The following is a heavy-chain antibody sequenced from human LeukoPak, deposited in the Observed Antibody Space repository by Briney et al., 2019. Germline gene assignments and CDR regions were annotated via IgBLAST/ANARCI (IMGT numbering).Heavy chain of an antibody. J-gene: IGHJ3*02. CDR1: GFTIDTYA. Sequence: GGSLRLSCAASGFTIDTYAMHWVRQAPGKGLEWVSGISWNSGSIGYADSVKGRFTISRDNAKNSLYLQMNSLRAEDTALYYCAKDRGIAADAFDIWGQGTMVTVSS. CDR3: AKDRGIAADAFDI. CDR2: ISWNSGSI. D-gene: IGHD6-13*01. V-gene: IGHV3-9*01.